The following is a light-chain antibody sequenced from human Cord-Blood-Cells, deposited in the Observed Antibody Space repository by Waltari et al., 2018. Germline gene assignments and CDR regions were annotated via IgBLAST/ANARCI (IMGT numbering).Light chain of an antibody. Sequence: DIVMTQSPDSLAVSMGARATINCKSRPSVLYSSNNKNYLAWYQQKPGQPPKLLIYWASTRESGVPDRFSGSGFGTDFTLTISSLQAEDVAVYYCQQYYSTPHSFGQGTKLEIK. CDR1: PSVLYSSNNKNY. V-gene: IGKV4-1*01. CDR3: QQYYSTPHS. J-gene: IGKJ2*03. CDR2: WAS.